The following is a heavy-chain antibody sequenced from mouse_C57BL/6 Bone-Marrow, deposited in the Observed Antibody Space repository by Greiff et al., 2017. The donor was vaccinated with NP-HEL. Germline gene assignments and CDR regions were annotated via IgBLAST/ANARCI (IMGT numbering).Heavy chain of an antibody. CDR2: IDPNSGGT. J-gene: IGHJ4*01. D-gene: IGHD3-2*02. V-gene: IGHV1-72*01. CDR1: GYTFTSYW. Sequence: QVQLQQSGAELVKPGASVKLSCKASGYTFTSYWMHWVKQRPGRGLEWIGRIDPNSGGTKYNEKFKSKATLTADKPSSTAYMQLSSLTSEDSAVYYCARGEINLRQRDAMDYWGQGTSVTVSS. CDR3: ARGEINLRQRDAMDY.